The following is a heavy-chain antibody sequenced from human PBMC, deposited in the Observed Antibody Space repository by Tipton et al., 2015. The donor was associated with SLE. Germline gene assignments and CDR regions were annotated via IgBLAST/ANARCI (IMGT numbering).Heavy chain of an antibody. Sequence: SLRLSCAASGFTFSSYTLHWVRQAPGKGLEWLAVMSYDGTNKNCADSVKGRFTISRDNSKNTLYLQMKSLRVDDTGVYYCAKDFTNYGMDVWGQGTTVTVSS. CDR1: GFTFSSYT. CDR2: MSYDGTNK. J-gene: IGHJ6*02. CDR3: AKDFTNYGMDV. D-gene: IGHD3-16*01. V-gene: IGHV3-30-3*02.